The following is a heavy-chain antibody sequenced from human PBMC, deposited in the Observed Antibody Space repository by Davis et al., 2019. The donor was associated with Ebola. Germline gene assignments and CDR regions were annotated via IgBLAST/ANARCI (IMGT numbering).Heavy chain of an antibody. CDR2: ISYDGSNK. Sequence: GESLKISCAPSGFSFDSYGMHWVRQAPGKGLEWVAVISYDGSNKYYADSVKGRFTISRDNSKNTLYLQMNSLRTEDTAVYYCAKERYCTSSRCDRLDPYYYIDFWGKGTTVTVSS. CDR1: GFSFDSYG. CDR3: AKERYCTSSRCDRLDPYYYIDF. J-gene: IGHJ6*03. V-gene: IGHV3-30*18. D-gene: IGHD2-8*01.